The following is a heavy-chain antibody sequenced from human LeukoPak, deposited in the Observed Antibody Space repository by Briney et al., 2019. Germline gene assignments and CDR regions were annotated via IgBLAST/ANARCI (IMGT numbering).Heavy chain of an antibody. V-gene: IGHV3-21*01. CDR3: ARGPQFSGPGWFDP. J-gene: IGHJ5*02. CDR2: ITFSSSHI. CDR1: GFTFSGYV. D-gene: IGHD3-10*01. Sequence: TTGGSLRLSCAASGFTFSGYVMTWVRQAPGKGLECVSSITFSSSHIDYADSVKGRFTISRDNTKDSLYLQMNSLRAEDTAIYYCARGPQFSGPGWFDPWGQGTLVTVSS.